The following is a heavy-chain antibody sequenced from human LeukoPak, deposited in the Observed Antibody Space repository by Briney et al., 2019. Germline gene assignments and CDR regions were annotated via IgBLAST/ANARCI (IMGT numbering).Heavy chain of an antibody. D-gene: IGHD3-10*01. J-gene: IGHJ4*02. Sequence: PGGSLRLSCAASGFTFSNYFMTWVRQAPGKGLEWVAVIWYDGSNKYYADSVKGRFTISRDNSKNTLYLQVNSLRVEDTAVYYCARDTGPYYFDYWGQGTLVTVSS. V-gene: IGHV3-33*08. CDR3: ARDTGPYYFDY. CDR1: GFTFSNYF. CDR2: IWYDGSNK.